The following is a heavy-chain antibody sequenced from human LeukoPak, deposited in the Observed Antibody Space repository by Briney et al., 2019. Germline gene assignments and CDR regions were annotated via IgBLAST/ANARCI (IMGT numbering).Heavy chain of an antibody. CDR3: ASVDY. CDR1: GFTFSSYS. CDR2: ISYDGSNK. V-gene: IGHV3-30*03. J-gene: IGHJ4*02. Sequence: PGGSLRLSCAASGFTFSSYSMNWVRQAPGKGLEWVAVISYDGSNKYYADSVKGRFTISRDNSKNTLYLQMNSLRAEDTAVYYCASVDYWGQGTLVTVSS.